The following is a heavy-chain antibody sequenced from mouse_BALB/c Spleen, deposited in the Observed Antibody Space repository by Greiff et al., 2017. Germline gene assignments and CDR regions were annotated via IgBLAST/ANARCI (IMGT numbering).Heavy chain of an antibody. V-gene: IGHV1-7*01. J-gene: IGHJ4*01. CDR1: GYTFTSYW. Sequence: QVQLQQSGAELAKPGASVKMSCKASGYTFTSYWMHWVKQRPGQGLEWIGYINPSTGYTEYNQKFKDKATLTADKSFSTAYMQLSSLTSEDSAVYYCARSSDYWGQGTSVTVSS. CDR2: INPSTGYT. CDR3: ARSSDY.